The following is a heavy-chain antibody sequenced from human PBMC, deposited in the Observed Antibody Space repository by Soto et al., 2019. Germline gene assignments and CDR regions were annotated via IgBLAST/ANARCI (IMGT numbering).Heavy chain of an antibody. V-gene: IGHV4-59*02. CDR3: ARERPDGSRLDP. D-gene: IGHD6-13*01. CDR2: ISHSEST. Sequence: SETLSLTCNVSGGSVSGYYWSWIRQSPGKGLEWIGYISHSESTNYNPSLKSRVTMSVDTSKNQFSLKLSSVTAADTAVYYCARERPDGSRLDPWGQGTLVTVSS. J-gene: IGHJ5*02. CDR1: GGSVSGYY.